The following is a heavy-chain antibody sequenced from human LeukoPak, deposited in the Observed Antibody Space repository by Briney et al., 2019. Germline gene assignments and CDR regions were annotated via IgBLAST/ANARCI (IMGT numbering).Heavy chain of an antibody. CDR1: GGSFSGYY. V-gene: IGHV4-34*01. D-gene: IGHD2-8*01. CDR3: ARLNCTNGVCAKVFDY. CDR2: INHSGST. Sequence: PSQTLSLTCAVYGGSFSGYYWSWIRQPPGKGLEWIGEINHSGSTNYNPSLKSRVTISVDTSKNQFSLKLSSVTAADTAVYYCARLNCTNGVCAKVFDYWGQGTLVTVSS. J-gene: IGHJ4*02.